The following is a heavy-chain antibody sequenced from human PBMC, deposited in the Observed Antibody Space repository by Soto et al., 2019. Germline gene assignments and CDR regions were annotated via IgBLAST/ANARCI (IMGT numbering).Heavy chain of an antibody. J-gene: IGHJ3*01. CDR2: IYYSGST. D-gene: IGHD3-9*01. Sequence: QVQLQESGPGLVKPSETLSLTCTVSSGSIINYYWSWIRQPPGKGLQWIGFIYYSGSTNYNSFLKSRFTMSVDMARPQLSAKLNSGNAADTAAYSCASRLTLAANTCDAFDLLGQGIMVSVSS. CDR3: ASRLTLAANTCDAFDL. CDR1: SGSIINYY. V-gene: IGHV4-59*01.